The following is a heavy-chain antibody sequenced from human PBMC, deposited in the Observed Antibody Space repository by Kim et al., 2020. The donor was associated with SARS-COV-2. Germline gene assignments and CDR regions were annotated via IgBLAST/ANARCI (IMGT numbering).Heavy chain of an antibody. J-gene: IGHJ5*02. V-gene: IGHV3-23*01. D-gene: IGHD3-10*01. CDR3: AKDRGITMVQGVITYWFDP. Sequence: KGRFTISRDNSKNTLYLQMNSLRAEDTAVYYCAKDRGITMVQGVITYWFDPWGQGTLVTVSS.